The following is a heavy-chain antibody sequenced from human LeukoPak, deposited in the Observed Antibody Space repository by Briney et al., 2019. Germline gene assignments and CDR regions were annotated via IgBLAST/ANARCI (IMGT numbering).Heavy chain of an antibody. CDR2: INSDGSST. CDR3: ARDHYYDSSGYPSPCDY. V-gene: IGHV3-74*01. Sequence: GGSLRLSCAASGFTFSSYWMHWVRQAPGRGLVWVSRINSDGSSTSYADSVKGRFTISRDNAKNTLYQQMNSLRAEDTAVYYCARDHYYDSSGYPSPCDYWGQGTLVTVS. D-gene: IGHD3-22*01. CDR1: GFTFSSYW. J-gene: IGHJ4*01.